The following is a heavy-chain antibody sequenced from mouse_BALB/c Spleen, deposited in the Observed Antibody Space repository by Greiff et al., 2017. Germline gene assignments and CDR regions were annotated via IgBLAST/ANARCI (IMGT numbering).Heavy chain of an antibody. CDR1: GYSITSDYA. J-gene: IGHJ1*01. D-gene: IGHD2-3*01. CDR2: ISYSGST. V-gene: IGHV3-2*02. Sequence: EVKLEESGPGLVKPSQSLSLTCTVTGYSITSDYAWTWIRQFPGNKLEWMGYISYSGSTSYNPSLKSRISITRDTSKNQFFLQLNSVTTEDTATYYCARSLDGYCGYFEVWGAGTTVTVSS. CDR3: ARSLDGYCGYFEV.